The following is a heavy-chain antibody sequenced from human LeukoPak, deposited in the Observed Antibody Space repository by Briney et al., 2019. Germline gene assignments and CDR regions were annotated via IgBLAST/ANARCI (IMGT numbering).Heavy chain of an antibody. CDR1: GFTFPLYT. Sequence: GGSLRLSCAASGFTFPLYTMNWVRQAPGKGLEWVSNISSSSDIFFYADSVKGRFTISRDNAKNLLFLQINSLTAEDTAVYYCARESDAAFDIWGQGTMVIVSS. CDR3: ARESDAAFDI. V-gene: IGHV3-48*01. CDR2: ISSSSDIF. D-gene: IGHD5-24*01. J-gene: IGHJ3*02.